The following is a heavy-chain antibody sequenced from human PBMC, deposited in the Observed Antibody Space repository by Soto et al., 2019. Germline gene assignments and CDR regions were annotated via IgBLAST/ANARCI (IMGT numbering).Heavy chain of an antibody. CDR3: ARDRYYYGSGSYYISWLDP. Sequence: GASVKVSCKTSGYTFTTYGVSWVRQAPGQGLEWMGWISAYNGNTNYAQKLQGRVTMTTDTSTSTAYMELRGLRSDDTAVYYCARDRYYYGSGSYYISWLDPWGQGTLVTVSS. CDR2: ISAYNGNT. J-gene: IGHJ5*02. V-gene: IGHV1-18*04. CDR1: GYTFTTYG. D-gene: IGHD3-10*01.